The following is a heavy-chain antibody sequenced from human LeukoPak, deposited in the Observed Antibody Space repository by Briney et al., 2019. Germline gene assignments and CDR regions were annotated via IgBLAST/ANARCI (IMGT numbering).Heavy chain of an antibody. CDR3: ARAMDYYGSGSSTFDY. CDR2: IYYSGST. J-gene: IGHJ4*02. CDR1: GGSISSGDYS. Sequence: PSQTLSLTCTVSGGSISSGDYSWSWIRQPPGKGLEWFGYIYYSGSTYYNPSLKSRVTISVDTSKNQFSLKLSSVTAADTAVYYCARAMDYYGSGSSTFDYWGQGTLVTVSS. V-gene: IGHV4-30-4*01. D-gene: IGHD3-10*01.